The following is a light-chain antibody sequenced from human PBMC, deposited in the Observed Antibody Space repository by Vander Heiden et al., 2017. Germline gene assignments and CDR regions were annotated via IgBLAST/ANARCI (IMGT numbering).Light chain of an antibody. CDR3: QAWDSSTACVV. CDR1: KLGDKY. Sequence: SYELTQPPSVSVSPGQTASITCSGDKLGDKYACWYQQKPGQSPVLVIYLDSKRPSGIPERFAGSNSGNTDNLTISGTQAMDEADDDGQAWDSSTACVVFGGGTKLTVL. CDR2: LDS. V-gene: IGLV3-1*01. J-gene: IGLJ2*01.